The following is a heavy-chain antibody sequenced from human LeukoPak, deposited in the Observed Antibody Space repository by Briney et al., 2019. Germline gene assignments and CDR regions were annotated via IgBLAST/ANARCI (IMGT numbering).Heavy chain of an antibody. V-gene: IGHV1-69*05. Sequence: SVKVSCKASGGTFSSYAISWVRQAPGQGLEWMGRIIPIFGTANYAQKLQGRVTITTDESTSTAYMELSSLRSEDPAVYYCARGIAVAKGWFDPWGQGTLVTVSS. CDR1: GGTFSSYA. CDR2: IIPIFGTA. J-gene: IGHJ5*02. D-gene: IGHD6-19*01. CDR3: ARGIAVAKGWFDP.